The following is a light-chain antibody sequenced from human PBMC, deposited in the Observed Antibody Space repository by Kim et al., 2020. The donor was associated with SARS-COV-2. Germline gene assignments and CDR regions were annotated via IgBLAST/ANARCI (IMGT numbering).Light chain of an antibody. CDR1: QSVSSSY. V-gene: IGKV3-20*01. J-gene: IGKJ2*03. CDR3: KQYGSSPPQYS. CDR2: SAS. Sequence: PGERAAATGRTRQSVSSSYLAWYQQIPGQAPRLRIYSASSRATGIPDRFSGSGSGTDFTLTISRMEPEEFAVYYCKQYGSSPPQYSFGQGTKLEI.